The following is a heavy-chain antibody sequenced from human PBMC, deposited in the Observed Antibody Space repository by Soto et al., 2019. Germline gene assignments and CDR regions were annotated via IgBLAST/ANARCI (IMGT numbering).Heavy chain of an antibody. V-gene: IGHV3-23*01. D-gene: IGHD6-6*01. CDR3: AHHQRTTARQLGYFDY. CDR2: ISSTGGST. Sequence: EVQLLESGGGLVQPGGSLRLSCAASGFTFRSYAMSWVRQAPGKGLEWVSGISSTGGSTYYADSVKGRFTISRDNSKNTLYLQMNSLRAEDTALYYCAHHQRTTARQLGYFDYWGQGTLVTVSS. CDR1: GFTFRSYA. J-gene: IGHJ4*02.